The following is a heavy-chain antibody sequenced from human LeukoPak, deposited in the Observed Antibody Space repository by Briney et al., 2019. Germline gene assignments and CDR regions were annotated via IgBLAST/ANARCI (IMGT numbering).Heavy chain of an antibody. CDR1: GFTFSSYA. J-gene: IGHJ6*02. D-gene: IGHD6-13*01. CDR2: ISGSGGST. V-gene: IGHV3-23*01. CDR3: AKSSGTPGYYYGMDV. Sequence: GGSLRLSCAASGFTFSSYAMSWVRQAPGKGLEWVSAISGSGGSTYYADSMKGRFTISRDNSKNTLYLQMNSLRAEDTAVYYCAKSSGTPGYYYGMDVWGQGTTVTVSS.